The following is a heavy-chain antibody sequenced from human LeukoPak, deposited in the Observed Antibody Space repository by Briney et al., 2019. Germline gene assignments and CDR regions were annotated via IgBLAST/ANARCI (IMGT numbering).Heavy chain of an antibody. J-gene: IGHJ4*02. D-gene: IGHD2-2*01. V-gene: IGHV4-34*01. Sequence: PSETLSLTCAVYGGSFSGYYWSWIRQPPGKGLEWLGEINHSGSTNYNPSLKSRVTISVDTSKNQFSLKLSSVTAADTAVYYCARLGYCSSTSCLPFDYWGQGTLVTVSS. CDR1: GGSFSGYY. CDR3: ARLGYCSSTSCLPFDY. CDR2: INHSGST.